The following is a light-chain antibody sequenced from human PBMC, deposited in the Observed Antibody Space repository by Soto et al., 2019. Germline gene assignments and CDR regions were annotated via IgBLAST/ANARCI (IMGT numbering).Light chain of an antibody. CDR3: QQCGGTPLT. CDR1: QSVSSSF. CDR2: GAS. J-gene: IGKJ4*01. Sequence: EIVLTQSPGTLSLSPGERATLSCRASQSVSSSFLAWYQQKPGQAPRLLIYGASSRATGIPDRFSGSGSGTDFTLTISRLEPEDFAVYYCQQCGGTPLTFGGGTKVEIK. V-gene: IGKV3-20*01.